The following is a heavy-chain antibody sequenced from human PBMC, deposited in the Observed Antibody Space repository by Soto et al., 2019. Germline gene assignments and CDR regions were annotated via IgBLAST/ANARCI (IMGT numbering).Heavy chain of an antibody. CDR1: GGSISSSSYY. V-gene: IGHV4-39*01. J-gene: IGHJ6*03. Sequence: SLTCTVSGGSISSSSYYWGWIRQPPGKGLEWIGSIYYSGSTYYNPSLKSRVTISVDTSKNQFSLKLSSVTAADTAVYYCARHVWFGELDYYYYMDVWGKGTTVTVSS. CDR3: ARHVWFGELDYYYYMDV. D-gene: IGHD3-10*01. CDR2: IYYSGST.